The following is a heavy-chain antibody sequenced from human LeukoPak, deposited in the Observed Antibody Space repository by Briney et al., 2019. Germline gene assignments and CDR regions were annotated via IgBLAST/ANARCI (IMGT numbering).Heavy chain of an antibody. CDR2: IYYSGST. D-gene: IGHD4-23*01. Sequence: SETLSLTCTVSGGSISSSSYYWGWIRQPPGKGLEWIGSIYYSGSTYYNPSLKSRVTISVDTSKDQFSLKLSSVTAADTAVYYCARATDYGGSRWGQGTLVTVSS. V-gene: IGHV4-39*07. CDR1: GGSISSSSYY. CDR3: ARATDYGGSR. J-gene: IGHJ4*02.